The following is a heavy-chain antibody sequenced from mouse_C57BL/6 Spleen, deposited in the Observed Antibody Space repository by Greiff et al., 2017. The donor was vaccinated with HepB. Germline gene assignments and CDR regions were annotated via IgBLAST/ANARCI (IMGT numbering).Heavy chain of an antibody. Sequence: QVQLQQSGAELARPGASVKLSCTASGYTFTSYTMHWVKQRPGQGLEWIGYINPSSGYTKYNQKFKDKATLTADKSSSTAYMQLSSLTSEDSAVYYCARTRDGAMDYWGQGTSVTVSS. CDR2: INPSSGYT. V-gene: IGHV1-4*01. J-gene: IGHJ4*01. D-gene: IGHD2-3*01. CDR3: ARTRDGAMDY. CDR1: GYTFTSYT.